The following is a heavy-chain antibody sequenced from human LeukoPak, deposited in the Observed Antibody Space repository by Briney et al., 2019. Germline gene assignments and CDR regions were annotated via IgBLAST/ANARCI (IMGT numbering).Heavy chain of an antibody. CDR3: ASCTSISYYTYYYNYMDV. D-gene: IGHD2-2*02. Sequence: GGSLRLSCAASGFTFSSYAISWVRQAPGKGLEWVSAVSGSGGSTYYADSVKGRFTISRDNSKNTLFLRMNSLRAEDTAVYYCASCTSISYYTYYYNYMDVWGKGTTVTVSS. CDR1: GFTFSSYA. J-gene: IGHJ6*03. V-gene: IGHV3-23*01. CDR2: VSGSGGST.